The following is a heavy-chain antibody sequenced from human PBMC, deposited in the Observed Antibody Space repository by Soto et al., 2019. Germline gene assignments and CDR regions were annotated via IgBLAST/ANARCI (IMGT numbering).Heavy chain of an antibody. CDR1: GYTFTSYD. V-gene: IGHV1-8*01. D-gene: IGHD3-10*01. CDR2: MKPNSGNT. CDR3: AIGVYYFGSGSYYSY. J-gene: IGHJ4*02. Sequence: QVQLVQSGAEVKKPGASVKVSCKASGYTFTSYDINWVRQATGQGLEWMGWMKPNSGNTGYAQKSQGGVTMTRNTSIRTPNMELISLRSEDTAVYYCAIGVYYFGSGSYYSYWGQGTLVTVSS.